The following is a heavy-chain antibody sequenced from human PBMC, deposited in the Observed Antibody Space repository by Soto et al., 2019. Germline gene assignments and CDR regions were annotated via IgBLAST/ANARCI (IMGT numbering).Heavy chain of an antibody. J-gene: IGHJ4*02. D-gene: IGHD2-15*01. CDR2: ISGSGGST. V-gene: IGHV3-23*01. Sequence: EVQLLESGGGLVQPGGSLRLSCAASGFTFSSYAMSWVRQAPGKGLEWVSAISGSGGSTYYADSVKGRFTISRDNSKNPLYLERNSLRAEDTAVYYCAHRYRGYCSGGSCYDYWGQGTLVTVSS. CDR1: GFTFSSYA. CDR3: AHRYRGYCSGGSCYDY.